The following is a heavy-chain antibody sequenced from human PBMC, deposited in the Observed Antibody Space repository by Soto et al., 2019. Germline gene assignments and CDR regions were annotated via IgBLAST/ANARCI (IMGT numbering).Heavy chain of an antibody. V-gene: IGHV1-69*13. CDR2: IIPFFKAT. Sequence: VASVKVSCKASGGTFSSHAISWVRQAPGQGLEWMGGIIPFFKATNYAQKFQGRVTITADDSTSTAYMDLYSLRSEDTAVYYCARDVPLNYYDGTFSYYAMDGWGQGTTVTV. CDR1: GGTFSSHA. D-gene: IGHD3-16*01. CDR3: ARDVPLNYYDGTFSYYAMDG. J-gene: IGHJ6*02.